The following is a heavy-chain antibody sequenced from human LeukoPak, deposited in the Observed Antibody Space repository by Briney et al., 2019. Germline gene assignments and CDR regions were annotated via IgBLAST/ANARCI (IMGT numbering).Heavy chain of an antibody. Sequence: PGGSLRLSCAASGFTVSSNYMSWVRQAPGKGLEWVSVIYSGGSTYYADSVKGRFTISRDNSKNTLYLQMGSLRVEDMAVYYCARAQGSGSYSPFDYWGQGTLVTVSS. CDR3: ARAQGSGSYSPFDY. V-gene: IGHV3-53*05. CDR1: GFTVSSNY. D-gene: IGHD3-10*01. CDR2: IYSGGST. J-gene: IGHJ4*02.